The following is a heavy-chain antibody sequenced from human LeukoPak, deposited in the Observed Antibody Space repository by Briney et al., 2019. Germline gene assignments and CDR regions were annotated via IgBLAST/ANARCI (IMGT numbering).Heavy chain of an antibody. CDR2: IWYDGSNK. CDR3: VKDRPFGSYGSNGYYFDY. J-gene: IGHJ4*02. V-gene: IGHV3-33*06. D-gene: IGHD5-18*01. Sequence: GGSLRLSCAASGFTFSSYGMHWVRQAPGKGLEWVAVIWYDGSNKYHADSVKGRFTISRDNSKNTLYLQMNSLRAEDTAVYYCVKDRPFGSYGSNGYYFDYWGQGTLVTVSS. CDR1: GFTFSSYG.